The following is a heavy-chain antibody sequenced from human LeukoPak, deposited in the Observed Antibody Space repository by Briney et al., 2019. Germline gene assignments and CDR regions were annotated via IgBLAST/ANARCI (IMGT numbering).Heavy chain of an antibody. CDR2: IYYSGST. V-gene: IGHV4-59*01. CDR1: GGSISSYY. CDR3: ARTAPGHMVRGVIILPHYFDY. Sequence: SETLSLTCTVSGGSISSYYWSWIRQPPGKGLEWIGYIYYSGSTNYNPSLKSRVTISVDTSKNQFSLKLSSVTAADTAVYYCARTAPGHMVRGVIILPHYFDYWGQGTLVTVSS. D-gene: IGHD3-10*01. J-gene: IGHJ4*02.